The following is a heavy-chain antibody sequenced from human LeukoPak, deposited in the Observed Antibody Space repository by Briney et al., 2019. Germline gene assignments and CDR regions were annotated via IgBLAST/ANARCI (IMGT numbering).Heavy chain of an antibody. D-gene: IGHD5-24*01. CDR2: IYPGDSDT. V-gene: IGHV5-51*01. Sequence: GEPLKISFKGSGYSFTSYWIGWVRPLPGKGLEWMGIIYPGDSDTRYSPSFQGQVTISADKSISTAYLQWSSLKASDTAMYYCARHRDSDVYHYDYWGQGTLVTVSS. CDR3: ARHRDSDVYHYDY. J-gene: IGHJ4*02. CDR1: GYSFTSYW.